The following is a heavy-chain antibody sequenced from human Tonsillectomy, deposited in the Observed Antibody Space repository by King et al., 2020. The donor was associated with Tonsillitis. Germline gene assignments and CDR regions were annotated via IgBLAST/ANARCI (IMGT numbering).Heavy chain of an antibody. CDR1: GGFISSNNW. V-gene: IGHV4-4*02. J-gene: IGHJ5*02. D-gene: IGHD3-10*01. Sequence: VQLQESGPGLVKPSGTLSLTSAVSGGFISSNNWWSWVRQNPGKGLEWMGEIFHSGSTNYNTSLRGRVTISVYKSKNQFSLKLTSVTAADTAVHYCWSAGGTYYSSGTFLSGNFDPWGQGTLVTVSS. CDR3: WSAGGTYYSSGTFLSGNFDP. CDR2: IFHSGST.